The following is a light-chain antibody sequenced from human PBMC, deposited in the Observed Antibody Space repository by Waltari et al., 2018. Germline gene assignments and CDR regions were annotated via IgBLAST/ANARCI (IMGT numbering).Light chain of an antibody. Sequence: DIQMTQSPSTLSASVGDRVTIPCRARQRISRWLAWYQQKPGKAPNLLIYKASSLESGVPSRFSDSGSGTEFTLTISSLQPDDFATYYCQQYSTSSWAFGQGTQVEIK. J-gene: IGKJ1*01. CDR2: KAS. CDR3: QQYSTSSWA. V-gene: IGKV1-5*03. CDR1: QRISRW.